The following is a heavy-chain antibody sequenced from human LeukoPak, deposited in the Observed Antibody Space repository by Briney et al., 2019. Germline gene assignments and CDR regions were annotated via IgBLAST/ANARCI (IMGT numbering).Heavy chain of an antibody. CDR1: GFTFSSYW. J-gene: IGHJ4*02. D-gene: IGHD3-16*01. CDR3: ARVRWGGLYYFDY. V-gene: IGHV3-74*01. CDR2: INSDGRST. Sequence: QAGGSLGLSCAASGFTFSSYWMHWVRQAPGEGLVGVSRINSDGRSTNYADSVKGRFTISRDNAKNTLYLQMNSLRAEDTAVYYCARVRWGGLYYFDYWGQGTLVTVSS.